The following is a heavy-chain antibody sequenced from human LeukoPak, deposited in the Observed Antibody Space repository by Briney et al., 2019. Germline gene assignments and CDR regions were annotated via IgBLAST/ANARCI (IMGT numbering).Heavy chain of an antibody. D-gene: IGHD3-10*01. CDR3: ARTGPSLYYYDSGSFSLV. CDR2: MNPNSGNT. J-gene: IGHJ4*02. Sequence: ASVKVSCKASGYTFTSYDINWVRQATGQGLEWMGWMNPNSGNTGYAQKFQGRVTMTRDTSISTAYMELSSLRSEDTAVYYCARTGPSLYYYDSGSFSLVWGQGTLVTVSS. CDR1: GYTFTSYD. V-gene: IGHV1-8*01.